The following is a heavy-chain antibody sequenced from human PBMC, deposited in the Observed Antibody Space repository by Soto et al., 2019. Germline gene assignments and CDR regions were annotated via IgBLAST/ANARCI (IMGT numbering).Heavy chain of an antibody. D-gene: IGHD3-22*01. CDR3: ARLGGYDPSLDP. Sequence: QVQLQESGPGLVKPSETLSLTCTVSGGSISPYYWSWIRQPPGKGLEWIGYIYYSGSTTYNPSLQSRLPISVDTSKNQCSLKGSSVIAADTAVYYCARLGGYDPSLDPWGQGTLVTVSS. V-gene: IGHV4-59*08. CDR2: IYYSGST. J-gene: IGHJ5*02. CDR1: GGSISPYY.